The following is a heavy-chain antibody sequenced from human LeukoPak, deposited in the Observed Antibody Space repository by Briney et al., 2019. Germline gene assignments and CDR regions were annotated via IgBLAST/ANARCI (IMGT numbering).Heavy chain of an antibody. CDR1: GYTFTGYY. CDR2: INPNSGGT. CDR3: ARDGDIVVVPAAIDY. V-gene: IGHV1-2*02. Sequence: RASVKVSCEASGYTFTGYYMHWVRQAPGQGLEWMGWINPNSGGTNYAQKFQGRVTMTRDTSISTAYMELSRLRSDDTAVYYCARDGDIVVVPAAIDYWGQGTLVTVSS. J-gene: IGHJ4*02. D-gene: IGHD2-2*02.